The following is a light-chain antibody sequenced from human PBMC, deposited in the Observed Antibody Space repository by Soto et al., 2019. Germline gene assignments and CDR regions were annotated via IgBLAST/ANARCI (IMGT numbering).Light chain of an antibody. Sequence: EVVLVQYSVHPALSPGGRSTPSWGASQSFRGLLAWYQQKPGQAPRLLIYDAYNRATGIPPRFSGSGSGTDFTLTISSLEPEDSAVYYCQQRHMWPITFGQGTRLEIK. CDR1: QSFRGL. V-gene: IGKV3-11*01. J-gene: IGKJ5*01. CDR3: QQRHMWPIT. CDR2: DAY.